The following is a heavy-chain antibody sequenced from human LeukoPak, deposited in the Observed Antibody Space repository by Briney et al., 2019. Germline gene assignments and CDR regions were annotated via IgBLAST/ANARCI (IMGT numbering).Heavy chain of an antibody. CDR1: GYTFTSYY. Sequence: ASVKVSCKASGYTFTSYYMHWVRQAPGQGLEWMGIINSSGGTTSYAPKFQGRVTMTRDTSISTAYMELSRLRSDDTAVYYCARDRRPGGYYDSSGYYNYFDYWGQGTLVTVSS. D-gene: IGHD3-22*01. J-gene: IGHJ4*02. CDR2: INSSGGTT. V-gene: IGHV1-46*01. CDR3: ARDRRPGGYYDSSGYYNYFDY.